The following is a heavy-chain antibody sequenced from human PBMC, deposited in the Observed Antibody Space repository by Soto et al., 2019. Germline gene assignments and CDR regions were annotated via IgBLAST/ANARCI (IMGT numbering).Heavy chain of an antibody. D-gene: IGHD5-12*01. Sequence: SETLSLTCAVYGGSFSGYYWSWIRQPPGKGLEWIGEINHSGSTNYNPSLKSRVTISVDTSKNQFSLKLSSVTAADTAVYYCARGRLRGYSGYGSGAFDIWGQGTMVTVSS. CDR1: GGSFSGYY. CDR2: INHSGST. J-gene: IGHJ3*02. V-gene: IGHV4-34*01. CDR3: ARGRLRGYSGYGSGAFDI.